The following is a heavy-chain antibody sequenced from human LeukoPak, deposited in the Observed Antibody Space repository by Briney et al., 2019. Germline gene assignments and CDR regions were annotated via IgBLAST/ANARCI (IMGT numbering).Heavy chain of an antibody. D-gene: IGHD6-13*01. CDR3: ARDQSSSWSHYYYMDV. CDR1: GYTFTSYA. J-gene: IGHJ6*03. Sequence: AASVKVSCKASGYTFTSYAMNWVRQAPGQGLEWMGWINTNTGNPRYAQGFTGRFVFSLDTSVSTAYLQISSLKAEDTAVYYCARDQSSSWSHYYYMDVWGKGTTVTVSS. CDR2: INTNTGNP. V-gene: IGHV7-4-1*02.